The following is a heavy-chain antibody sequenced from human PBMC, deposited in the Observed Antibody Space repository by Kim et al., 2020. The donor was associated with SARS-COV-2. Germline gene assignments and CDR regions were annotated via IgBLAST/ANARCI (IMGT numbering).Heavy chain of an antibody. D-gene: IGHD3-10*01. V-gene: IGHV4-39*01. CDR3: ARLGSGSFFQPPFNWFDP. J-gene: IGHJ5*02. CDR2: VYYTGNT. CDR1: SIGPS. Sequence: SIGPSWGWIRLSPGKGFEWLATVYYTGNTYYNPSLRSRLTIDVDSSKNQFSLRVKSVTAADTAIYYCARLGSGSFFQPPFNWFDPWGQGTLAT.